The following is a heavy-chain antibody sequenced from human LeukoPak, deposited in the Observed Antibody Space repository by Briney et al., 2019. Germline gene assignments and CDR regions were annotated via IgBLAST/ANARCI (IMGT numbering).Heavy chain of an antibody. D-gene: IGHD5-18*01. Sequence: GGSLRLSCAASGFTVSSNYMSWVRQAPGKGLEWVSVIYSGGSTYYADSVKGRFTISRDNSKNTLYLQMNSLRAEDTAVYYCAKHSGGYSYGYHFDYWGQGTLVTVSS. CDR3: AKHSGGYSYGYHFDY. CDR1: GFTVSSNY. V-gene: IGHV3-66*04. J-gene: IGHJ4*02. CDR2: IYSGGST.